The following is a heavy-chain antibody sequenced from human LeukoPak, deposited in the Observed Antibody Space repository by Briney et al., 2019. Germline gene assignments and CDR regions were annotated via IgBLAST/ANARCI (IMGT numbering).Heavy chain of an antibody. CDR3: ARAPGGRYCSSTSCLNPEINNWFDP. J-gene: IGHJ5*02. CDR2: IYYSGST. CDR1: GGSISSGDYY. Sequence: SETLSLTCTVSGGSISSGDYYWSWIRQPPGKGLEWIGYIYYSGSTYYNPSLKSRVTISVDTSKNQFSLKLSSVTAADTAVYYCARAPGGRYCSSTSCLNPEINNWFDPWGQGTLVTVSS. D-gene: IGHD2-2*01. V-gene: IGHV4-30-4*08.